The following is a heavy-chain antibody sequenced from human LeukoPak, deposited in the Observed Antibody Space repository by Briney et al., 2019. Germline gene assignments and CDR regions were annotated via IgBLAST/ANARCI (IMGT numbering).Heavy chain of an antibody. Sequence: GGSLRLSCAASGFTFSSYGMHWVRQAPGKGLEWVSSISSSSSYIYYADSVKGRFTISRDNAKNSLYLQMNSLRAEDTAVYYCARGDTAMALDYWGQGTLVTVSS. V-gene: IGHV3-21*01. D-gene: IGHD5-18*01. J-gene: IGHJ4*02. CDR1: GFTFSSYG. CDR3: ARGDTAMALDY. CDR2: ISSSSSYI.